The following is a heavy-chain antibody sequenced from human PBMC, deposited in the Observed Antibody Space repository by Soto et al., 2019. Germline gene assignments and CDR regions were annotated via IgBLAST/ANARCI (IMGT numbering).Heavy chain of an antibody. CDR3: AGTTSLQWYYMDV. D-gene: IGHD1-7*01. J-gene: IGHJ6*03. Sequence: RTCGVSGKSGAYSGVASISIKKYPSRGLEWLGRTYYRSRWYNDYAVSVKSRITVNPDTSKNQFSLHLNSVTPEDTAVYYWAGTTSLQWYYMDVCDKGTTIT. CDR1: GKSGAYSGVA. V-gene: IGHV6-1*01. CDR2: TYYRSRWYN.